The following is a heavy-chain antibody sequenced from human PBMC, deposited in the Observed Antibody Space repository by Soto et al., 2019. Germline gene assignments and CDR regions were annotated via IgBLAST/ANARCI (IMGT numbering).Heavy chain of an antibody. CDR1: GFIFSGSA. CDR3: TRRLSDYGGNSFDI. D-gene: IGHD4-17*01. V-gene: IGHV3-73*01. CDR2: IRSKANSYAT. J-gene: IGHJ3*02. Sequence: GGSLRLSCAASGFIFSGSAIHWVRQASGKGLEWVGRIRSKANSYATAYAASVKGRFTISRDNSKNTAFLQMSSLKTEDTAVYYCTRRLSDYGGNSFDIWGQGTMVTVSS.